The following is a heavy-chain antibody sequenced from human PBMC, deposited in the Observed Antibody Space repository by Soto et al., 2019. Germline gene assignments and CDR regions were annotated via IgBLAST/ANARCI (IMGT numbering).Heavy chain of an antibody. D-gene: IGHD3-3*01. V-gene: IGHV3-33*01. Sequence: QVQLVESGGGVVQPGRSLRLSCAASGFTFSSYGMPWVRQAPGKGLEWVAVIWYDGSNKYYADSVKGRFTISRDNSKNTLYLQMNSLRAEDTAVYYCARGGLERIDLVYWGQGTLVTVSS. CDR1: GFTFSSYG. CDR2: IWYDGSNK. CDR3: ARGGLERIDLVY. J-gene: IGHJ4*02.